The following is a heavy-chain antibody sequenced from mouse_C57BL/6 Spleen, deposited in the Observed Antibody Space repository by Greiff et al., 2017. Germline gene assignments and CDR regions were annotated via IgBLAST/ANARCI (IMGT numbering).Heavy chain of an antibody. CDR1: GYSFTDYN. Sequence: VHVKQSGPELVKPGASVKISCKASGYSFTDYNMNWVKQSNGKSLEWIGVINPNYGTTSYNQKFKGKATLTVDQSSSTAYMQLNSLTSEDSAVYYCARGGVTTQPFDYWGQGTTLTVSS. CDR2: INPNYGTT. V-gene: IGHV1-39*01. CDR3: ARGGVTTQPFDY. J-gene: IGHJ2*01. D-gene: IGHD2-2*01.